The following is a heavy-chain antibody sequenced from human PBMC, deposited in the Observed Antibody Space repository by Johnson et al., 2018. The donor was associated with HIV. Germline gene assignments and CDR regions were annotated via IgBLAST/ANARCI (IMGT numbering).Heavy chain of an antibody. Sequence: VQLVESGGGLVQPGGSLRLSCAASGFNFNHAWMSWVRQAPGKGLEWVGRIISERDGGTTDYSAPVKDRIPISRDDSTNTLYLQMNSLKIEDTAVYYCATDLFSLILEDDAFDTWGQGTMVTVSS. CDR2: IISERDGGTT. CDR3: ATDLFSLILEDDAFDT. J-gene: IGHJ3*02. V-gene: IGHV3-15*01. CDR1: GFNFNHAW.